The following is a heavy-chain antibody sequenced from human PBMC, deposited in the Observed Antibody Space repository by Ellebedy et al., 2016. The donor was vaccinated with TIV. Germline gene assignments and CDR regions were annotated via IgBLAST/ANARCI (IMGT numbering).Heavy chain of an antibody. CDR3: ANGRSLSYGIFYY. Sequence: SETLSLXXTISGASISDVGSYWSWIRQPPGKGLEWIGYVYYLGNTYYTQSLKSRVAISVDSSKNQFSLRLNSVTAAATGVYYCANGRSLSYGIFYYWGQGNLVTISS. J-gene: IGHJ4*02. CDR2: VYYLGNT. D-gene: IGHD3-16*01. CDR1: GASISDVGSY. V-gene: IGHV4-31*03.